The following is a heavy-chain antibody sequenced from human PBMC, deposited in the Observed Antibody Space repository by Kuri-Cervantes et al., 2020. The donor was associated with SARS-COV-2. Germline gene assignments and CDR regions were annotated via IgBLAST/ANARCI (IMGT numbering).Heavy chain of an antibody. Sequence: GGSMRPSCAASGFTFSSYSMNWVRQAPGKGLEWVSSISSSSSYIYYADSVTGRFTISRDNAKNSLYLQMNGLRAEDTAVYYCARDSYYDSPGHWGQGTLVTVSS. CDR2: ISSSSSYI. CDR3: ARDSYYDSPGH. CDR1: GFTFSSYS. D-gene: IGHD3-22*01. J-gene: IGHJ4*02. V-gene: IGHV3-21*01.